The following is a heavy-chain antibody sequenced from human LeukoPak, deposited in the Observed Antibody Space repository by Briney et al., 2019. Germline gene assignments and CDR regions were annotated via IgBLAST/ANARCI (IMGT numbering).Heavy chain of an antibody. CDR1: GDSVSSNSAA. J-gene: IGHJ4*02. V-gene: IGHV6-1*01. Sequence: SQTLSLTCAISGDSVSSNSAAWNWIRQSPSRGLEWLGRTYSRSKWFSDYALSVKSRITINPDTSKNQFSLQLNSVNPEDTAVYYCARDNEGLFDYWGQGTLVTVSS. D-gene: IGHD1-1*01. CDR3: ARDNEGLFDY. CDR2: TYSRSKWFS.